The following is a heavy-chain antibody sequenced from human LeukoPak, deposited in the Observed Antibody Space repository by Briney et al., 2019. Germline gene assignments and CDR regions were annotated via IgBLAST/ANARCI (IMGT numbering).Heavy chain of an antibody. Sequence: GGSLRLSCAASGFTFSSYWMPWVRQAPGKGLVWVSRINSDGSSTSYVDSVKGRFTISRDNAKNTLYLQMNSLKAEDTAVYYCASSRTTRSGSYYNPYYFDYWGQGTLVTVSS. V-gene: IGHV3-74*01. CDR3: ASSRTTRSGSYYNPYYFDY. D-gene: IGHD3-10*01. J-gene: IGHJ4*02. CDR1: GFTFSSYW. CDR2: INSDGSST.